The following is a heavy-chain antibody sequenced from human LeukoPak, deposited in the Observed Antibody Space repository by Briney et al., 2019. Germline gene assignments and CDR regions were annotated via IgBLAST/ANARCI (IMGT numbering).Heavy chain of an antibody. J-gene: IGHJ4*02. CDR2: IRSDSTII. D-gene: IGHD2-8*01. CDR3: ARVQAGKWDFDF. CDR1: GFAFSTYS. V-gene: IGHV3-48*01. Sequence: GGSLRLSCTASGFAFSTYSMNWVRQAPGKGLEWVSCIRSDSTIINYAESVKGRFTISRDNAKNSLYLQMNSLRAEDTAVYFCARVQAGKWDFDFWGQGTLVTVSS.